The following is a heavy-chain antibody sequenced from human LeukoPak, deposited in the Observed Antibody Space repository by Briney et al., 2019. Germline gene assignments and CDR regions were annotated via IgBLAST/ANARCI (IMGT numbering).Heavy chain of an antibody. V-gene: IGHV1-69*04. J-gene: IGHJ4*02. CDR3: ARAVWSIAVAAVFDY. CDR2: IIPILGIA. Sequence: ASVKVSCKASGRTFSSYAISWVRQAPGQGLEWMGRIIPILGIANYAQKFQGRVTITADKSTSTAYMELSSLRSEDTAVYYCARAVWSIAVAAVFDYWGQGTLVTVSS. CDR1: GRTFSSYA. D-gene: IGHD6-19*01.